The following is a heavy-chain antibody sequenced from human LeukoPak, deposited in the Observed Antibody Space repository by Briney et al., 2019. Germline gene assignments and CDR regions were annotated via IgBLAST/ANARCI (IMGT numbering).Heavy chain of an antibody. CDR2: IYYVGRT. Sequence: SETLSLTCTVSGRSISSSSYYWGWIRQPRGKGLGWIVSIYYVGRTYKNLSIKSQLIMLVHPPKIQFSLKLSSVTAADTAIYFCARHEVYSSGWNGTAFDIWGQGTMVTVSS. CDR3: ARHEVYSSGWNGTAFDI. CDR1: GRSISSSSYY. J-gene: IGHJ3*02. D-gene: IGHD6-19*01. V-gene: IGHV4-39*01.